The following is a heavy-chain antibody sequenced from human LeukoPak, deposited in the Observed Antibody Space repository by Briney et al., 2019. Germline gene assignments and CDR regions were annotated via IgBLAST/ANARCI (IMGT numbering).Heavy chain of an antibody. CDR1: GFTFSSYA. Sequence: GGSLRLSCAASGFTFSSYAMSWVRQAPGKGLEWVSVIYSGGSTYYADSAKGRFTISRDNSKNTLYLQMNSLRAEDTAVYYCARDVVDIVVVPAAIQKTCYYYYMDVWGKGTTVTVSS. J-gene: IGHJ6*03. CDR3: ARDVVDIVVVPAAIQKTCYYYYMDV. D-gene: IGHD2-2*02. CDR2: IYSGGST. V-gene: IGHV3-66*02.